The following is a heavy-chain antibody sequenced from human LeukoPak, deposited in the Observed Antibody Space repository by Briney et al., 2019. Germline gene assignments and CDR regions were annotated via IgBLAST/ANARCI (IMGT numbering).Heavy chain of an antibody. CDR2: IRSKANNYAT. V-gene: IGHV3-73*01. CDR3: ARRSNDYDLGY. D-gene: IGHD3-3*01. J-gene: IGHJ4*02. CDR1: GFTFSGSN. Sequence: GGSLRLSCTASGFTFSGSNIHWVRQASGKGLEWVGRIRSKANNYATAYSASVKGRVTISRDDSKNTAYLQMNSLRAEDTAVYYCARRSNDYDLGYWGQGTLVTVSS.